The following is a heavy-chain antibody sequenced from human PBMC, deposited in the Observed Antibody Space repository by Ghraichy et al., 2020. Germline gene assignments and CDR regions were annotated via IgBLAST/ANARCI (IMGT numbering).Heavy chain of an antibody. CDR2: ISSSSSYI. Sequence: LSLTCAASGFIFSSYSMNWVRQAPGKGLEWVSSISSSSSYIYYADSVKGRFTISRDNAKNSLYLQMNSLRAEDTAVYYCARDPPRSGRCDYWGQGTLVTVSS. J-gene: IGHJ4*02. CDR3: ARDPPRSGRCDY. V-gene: IGHV3-21*01. CDR1: GFIFSSYS. D-gene: IGHD3-10*01.